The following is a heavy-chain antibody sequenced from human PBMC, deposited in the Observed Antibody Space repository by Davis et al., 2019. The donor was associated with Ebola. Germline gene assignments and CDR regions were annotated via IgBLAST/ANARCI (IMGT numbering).Heavy chain of an antibody. CDR1: GGSFSGYY. CDR3: ARGGAQTYHYGSGSYSLVYYFDY. Sequence: SETLSLTCAVYGGSFSGYYWSWIRQPPGKGLEWIGEINDSGSTNYNPSLKSRVTISVDTSKNQFSLKVNSVTAADTAVYFCARGGAQTYHYGSGSYSLVYYFDYWGQGTLVTVSS. J-gene: IGHJ4*02. V-gene: IGHV4-34*01. CDR2: INDSGST. D-gene: IGHD3-10*01.